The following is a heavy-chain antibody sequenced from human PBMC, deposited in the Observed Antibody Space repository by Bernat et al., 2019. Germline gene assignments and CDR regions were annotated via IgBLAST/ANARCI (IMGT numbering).Heavy chain of an antibody. D-gene: IGHD2-2*01. CDR1: GFTFSSYS. CDR2: ISSSSSTI. J-gene: IGHJ5*02. V-gene: IGHV3-48*01. Sequence: EVQLVESGGGLVQPGGSLRLSCAASGFTFSSYSMNWVRQAPGKGLEWISYISSSSSTIYYADSMKGRFTLSRDNAKNSLYLQMNSLRAEDTAVYYCARDASGCSSTSCSLGWFDPWGQGTLVTVSS. CDR3: ARDASGCSSTSCSLGWFDP.